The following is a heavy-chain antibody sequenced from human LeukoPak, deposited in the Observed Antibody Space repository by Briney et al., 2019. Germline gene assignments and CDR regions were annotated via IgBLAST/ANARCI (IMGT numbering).Heavy chain of an antibody. CDR1: GGSFSGYY. Sequence: SETLSLTCAVYGGSFSGYYWSWIRQPPGKGLEWLGEINHSGSTNYNPSLKSRVTISVDTSKNQFSLKLSSVTAADTAVYYCARDPSYDYVAPIDYWGQGTLVTVSS. V-gene: IGHV4-34*01. J-gene: IGHJ4*02. CDR3: ARDPSYDYVAPIDY. D-gene: IGHD3-16*01. CDR2: INHSGST.